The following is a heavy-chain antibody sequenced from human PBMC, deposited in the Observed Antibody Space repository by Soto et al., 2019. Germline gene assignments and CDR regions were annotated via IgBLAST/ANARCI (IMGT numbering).Heavy chain of an antibody. CDR2: ISWNSGSI. V-gene: IGHV3-9*01. CDR1: GFSFDDYA. D-gene: IGHD6-13*01. J-gene: IGHJ6*01. CDR3: AKGRPLTAAGTLPYFYFGMFV. Sequence: GGSLRLSCADSGFSFDDYAMHWVRQAPGKGLEWVSGISWNSGSIGYADSVKGRFTISRVNAKNSLYLHMNSLRAEDTALYYCAKGRPLTAAGTLPYFYFGMFVGGQGTAVNVS.